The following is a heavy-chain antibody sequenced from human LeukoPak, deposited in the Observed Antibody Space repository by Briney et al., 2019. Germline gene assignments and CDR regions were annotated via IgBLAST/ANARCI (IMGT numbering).Heavy chain of an antibody. D-gene: IGHD6-6*01. Sequence: GGSLRFSCAASRFTFSTYWMNWVRQAPGKGLEWVANIKQDASEKYYVDSVRGRFTISRDNAKNSLYLQMDSLRGEDTAVYFCARGVAALMDVWGKGTTVTVSS. CDR1: RFTFSTYW. J-gene: IGHJ6*03. CDR2: IKQDASEK. V-gene: IGHV3-7*04. CDR3: ARGVAALMDV.